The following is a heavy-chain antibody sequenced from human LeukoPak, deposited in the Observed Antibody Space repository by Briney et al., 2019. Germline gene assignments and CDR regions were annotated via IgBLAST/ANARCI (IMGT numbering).Heavy chain of an antibody. Sequence: ASVKVSCKASGYTFTSYDINWVRQATGQGLEWMGWMNPNSGNTAYAQKFQGRVTITSNTSISKAYMELSSLRSEDTAVYYCALRGYDLDYGGQGTLVTVSS. CDR1: GYTFTSYD. V-gene: IGHV1-8*03. J-gene: IGHJ4*02. CDR2: MNPNSGNT. D-gene: IGHD3-3*01. CDR3: ALRGYDLDY.